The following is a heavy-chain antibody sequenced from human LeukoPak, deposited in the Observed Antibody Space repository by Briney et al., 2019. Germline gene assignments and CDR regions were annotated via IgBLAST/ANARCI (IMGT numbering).Heavy chain of an antibody. V-gene: IGHV3-30*02. CDR1: GFTFSNYG. CDR2: IRYDGSNK. Sequence: GGSLRLSCAASGFTFSNYGMHWVRQAPGKGLEWEAFIRYDGSNKYYADSVKGRFTISRDNANNSVYLQMNSLRAEDTAVYYCARDRSSGWYRQFDYWGQGTLVTVSS. J-gene: IGHJ4*02. CDR3: ARDRSSGWYRQFDY. D-gene: IGHD6-19*01.